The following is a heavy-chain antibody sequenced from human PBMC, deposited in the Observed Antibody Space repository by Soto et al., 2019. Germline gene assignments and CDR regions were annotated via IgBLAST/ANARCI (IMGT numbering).Heavy chain of an antibody. CDR2: IWNDGIRK. Sequence: GGSLRLSCAASGFTLSRYGMHWVRQAPGKGLEWVALIWNDGIRKVYVDSVKGRFTISRDNSKNTLDLQMNSLRAEDTAVYYCARDDDYEANAFDYWGPGTLVTVS. J-gene: IGHJ4*02. CDR3: ARDDDYEANAFDY. CDR1: GFTLSRYG. V-gene: IGHV3-33*01. D-gene: IGHD3-22*01.